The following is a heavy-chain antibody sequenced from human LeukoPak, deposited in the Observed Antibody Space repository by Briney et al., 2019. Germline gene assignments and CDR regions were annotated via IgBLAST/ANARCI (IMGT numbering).Heavy chain of an antibody. Sequence: GGSLRLSCAASGFTLSGYWMSWVREALGGGRWRVANIKQDGSEKYYVDSVKGRFTIPRDNSKKTLSLKMNSLRAEDTAVFYCARDSSVVVVPASGAGWFDPWGQGTLVTVSS. D-gene: IGHD2-2*01. J-gene: IGHJ5*02. V-gene: IGHV3-7*01. CDR3: ARDSSVVVVPASGAGWFDP. CDR1: GFTLSGYW. CDR2: IKQDGSEK.